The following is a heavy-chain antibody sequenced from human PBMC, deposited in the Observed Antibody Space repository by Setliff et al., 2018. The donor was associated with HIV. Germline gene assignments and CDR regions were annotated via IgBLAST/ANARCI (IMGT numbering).Heavy chain of an antibody. CDR2: VNPNSGGT. D-gene: IGHD2-8*01. Sequence: RASVKVSCKASGYTFTAYYMNWVRQAPGQGLEWMGRVNPNSGGTNYAQKFQGRVTMTRDTSISTAYMELRRLRSDDTAVYYCASKVYCTNGVCLDAFDTWGQGTMVTVS. J-gene: IGHJ3*02. CDR3: ASKVYCTNGVCLDAFDT. V-gene: IGHV1-2*06. CDR1: GYTFTAYY.